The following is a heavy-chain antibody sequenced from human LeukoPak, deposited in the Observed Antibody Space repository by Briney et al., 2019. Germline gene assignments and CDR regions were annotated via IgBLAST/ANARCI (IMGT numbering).Heavy chain of an antibody. CDR3: ARYTTAGYSSGWYGPSFDY. V-gene: IGHV3-7*01. D-gene: IGHD6-19*01. J-gene: IGHJ4*02. CDR2: IKQDGSEK. Sequence: GGSLRLSCATSGFTFSKYIMNWVRQAPGKGLEWVANIKQDGSEKYYVNSVKGRLTISRDNAKNSLYLQMNSLRAEDTAVYYCARYTTAGYSSGWYGPSFDYWGQGTLVTASS. CDR1: GFTFSKYI.